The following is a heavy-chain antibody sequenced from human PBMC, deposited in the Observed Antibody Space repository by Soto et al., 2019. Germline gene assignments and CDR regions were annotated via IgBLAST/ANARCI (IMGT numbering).Heavy chain of an antibody. CDR1: GFSFRDHS. Sequence: PGGSLRLSCVGSGFSFRDHSMNWVRQPPGKGLQWISYISSSSENIYYADSVKGRFTVSRDNAKNTLFLQMNGLRDDDSAIYYCARLPKGSVVTGWGQGSLVTVSS. CDR3: ARLPKGSVVTG. D-gene: IGHD2-21*02. V-gene: IGHV3-48*02. J-gene: IGHJ4*01. CDR2: ISSSSENI.